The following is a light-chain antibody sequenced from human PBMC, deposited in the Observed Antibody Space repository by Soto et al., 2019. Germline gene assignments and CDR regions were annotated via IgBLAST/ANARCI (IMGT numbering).Light chain of an antibody. CDR2: AAS. CDR1: QNISNY. J-gene: IGKJ2*01. Sequence: DIQMTQSPSSLSASVGDRVTITCRASQNISNYLNWYQQKPGKAPNLLIYAASSLQSGVPSRFSGTGSGTDFTLTISSLQPADFATYFCQQSYNAPAFGQGTKLEIK. V-gene: IGKV1-39*01. CDR3: QQSYNAPA.